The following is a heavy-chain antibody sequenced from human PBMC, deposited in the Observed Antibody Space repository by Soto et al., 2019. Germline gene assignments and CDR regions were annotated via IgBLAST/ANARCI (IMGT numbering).Heavy chain of an antibody. V-gene: IGHV4-39*01. J-gene: IGHJ3*02. CDR3: ARPLMVPKAKTAFDI. CDR2: VYYSGST. CDR1: GASITINSYY. D-gene: IGHD2-8*01. Sequence: PLETLSLTCTVSGASITINSYYWGWIRQTPGKGLEWIGSVYYSGSTVYNPSLKSRVTMSVDTSKNQISLSLNSVTAADTAVYFCARPLMVPKAKTAFDIWGQGTMVTVSS.